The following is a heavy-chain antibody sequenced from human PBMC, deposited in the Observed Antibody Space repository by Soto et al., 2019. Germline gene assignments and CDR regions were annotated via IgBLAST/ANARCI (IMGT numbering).Heavy chain of an antibody. V-gene: IGHV3-23*01. D-gene: IGHD3-22*01. CDR1: GFTFSSYA. CDR3: AKDRVDYYDSSGYYWAFDY. J-gene: IGHJ4*02. CDR2: ISGSGGST. Sequence: EVQLLESGGGLVQPGGSLRLSCAASGFTFSSYAMSWVRQAPGKGLEWVSAISGSGGSTYYADSVKGRFTISSNNSKNTLYLQMNSLRAEDTAVYYCAKDRVDYYDSSGYYWAFDYWGQGTLVTVSS.